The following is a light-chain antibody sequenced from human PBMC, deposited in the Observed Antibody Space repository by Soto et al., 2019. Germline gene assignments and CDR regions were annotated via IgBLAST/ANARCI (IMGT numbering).Light chain of an antibody. CDR3: QQRSNWPPGYS. J-gene: IGKJ2*01. V-gene: IGKV3-11*01. CDR1: QSVTTY. Sequence: ETVLTQSPATLSLSPGERATLSCRASQSVTTYLAWYQQKPGQAPRLLIYDVSSRATGIPARFSGSGSGTDCTLTISSLEPEDFAVYYCQQRSNWPPGYSFGQGTKLEIK. CDR2: DVS.